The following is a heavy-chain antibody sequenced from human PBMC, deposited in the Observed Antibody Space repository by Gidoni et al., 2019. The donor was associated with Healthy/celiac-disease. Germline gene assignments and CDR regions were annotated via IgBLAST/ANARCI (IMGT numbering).Heavy chain of an antibody. V-gene: IGHV3-64D*06. CDR1: GFTFSSYA. CDR2: ISSNGGST. D-gene: IGHD6-13*01. J-gene: IGHJ6*04. Sequence: EVQLVESGGGLVQPGGYLRLHCSASGFTFSSYAMHWVRRAPGKGLEYVSAISSNGGSTYYADSVKGRFTISRDNSKNTLYLQMSSLRAEDTAVYYCVKGHIAAVHPPESVWGKGTTVTVSS. CDR3: VKGHIAAVHPPESV.